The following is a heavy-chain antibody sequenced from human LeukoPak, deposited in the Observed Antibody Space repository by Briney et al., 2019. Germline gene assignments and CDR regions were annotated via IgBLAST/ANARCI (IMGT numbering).Heavy chain of an antibody. V-gene: IGHV5-51*01. CDR3: ARGCGGECYPSDFAY. CDR1: GYSFTTYW. CDR2: IYPGDSDT. Sequence: GESLKISCKGSGYSFTTYWIGWVRQMPGKGLEWMGIIYPGDSDTRYSPSFQGQVTISADKSISTAYLQWSSLKASDTAMYYCARGCGGECYPSDFAYWGQGTLVTVSS. J-gene: IGHJ4*02. D-gene: IGHD2-21*01.